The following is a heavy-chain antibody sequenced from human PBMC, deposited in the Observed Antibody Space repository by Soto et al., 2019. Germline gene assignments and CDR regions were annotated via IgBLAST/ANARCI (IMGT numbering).Heavy chain of an antibody. Sequence: VQLQESGPGLVKPSQTLSLTCTVSGGSISSGDYYWSWIRQPPGKGLEWVSTISGSGDSTYYADSVKGRFTISRDNSKNTLFLQMNSLRAGDTALYYCAKFREYYQGSGSRTYYFYGMDVWGQGTTVTVSS. CDR1: GGSISSGDYY. CDR3: AKFREYYQGSGSRTYYFYGMDV. J-gene: IGHJ6*02. D-gene: IGHD3-10*01. V-gene: IGHV3-23*01. CDR2: ISGSGDST.